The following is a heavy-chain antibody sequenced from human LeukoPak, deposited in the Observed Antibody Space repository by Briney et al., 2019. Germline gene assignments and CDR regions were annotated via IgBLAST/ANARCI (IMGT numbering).Heavy chain of an antibody. Sequence: GGSLRLSCAASGSTFSSYGMHWVRQAPGKGLEWVAVISYDGSNKYYADSVKGRFTISRDNSKNTLYLQMNSLRAEDTAVYYCAKASSGFVLHWGQGTLVTVSS. V-gene: IGHV3-30*18. CDR3: AKASSGFVLH. D-gene: IGHD3-22*01. J-gene: IGHJ1*01. CDR2: ISYDGSNK. CDR1: GSTFSSYG.